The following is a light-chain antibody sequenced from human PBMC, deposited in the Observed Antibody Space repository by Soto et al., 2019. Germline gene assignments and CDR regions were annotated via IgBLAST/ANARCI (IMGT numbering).Light chain of an antibody. V-gene: IGKV3-20*01. J-gene: IGKJ1*01. CDR2: GAS. CDR1: QSVDSAF. Sequence: EIVLTQSPGSLSLSLGERATLSCRASQSVDSAFFAWYQQKPGQPPRLLMYGASRRATCIPDRFSGSGSGTDFTLTISRLEPEDCAVYYCQQYASSLPFGQGTQVEI. CDR3: QQYASSLP.